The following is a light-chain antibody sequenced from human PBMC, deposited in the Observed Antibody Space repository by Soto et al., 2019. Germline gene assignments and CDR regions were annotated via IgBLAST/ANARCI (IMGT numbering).Light chain of an antibody. CDR1: SSNIGSNY. CDR3: AAWDDSLSGVV. CDR2: SHN. J-gene: IGLJ2*01. Sequence: QSVLTQPPSTSGTPGQRVTISCSGSSSNIGSNYVFWYQHLPGTAPKLLIYSHNLRPSGVPDRFSGSTSGTSASLAISGLGSEDEADYYCAAWDDSLSGVVFGGGTKLTVL. V-gene: IGLV1-47*02.